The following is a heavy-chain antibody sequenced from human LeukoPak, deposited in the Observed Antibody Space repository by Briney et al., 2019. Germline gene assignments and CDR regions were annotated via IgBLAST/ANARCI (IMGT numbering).Heavy chain of an antibody. V-gene: IGHV3-7*01. D-gene: IGHD1-20*01. Sequence: GGSLRLSCAPSGFIFNNYWMSWVRQAPGKGLEWVASINEDGSAKYYMDSVEGRFTISRDNAKNSMDLQMNSLRAEDTAVYYCARGRNNFRYWGQGTLVTVSS. CDR1: GFIFNNYW. CDR3: ARGRNNFRY. CDR2: INEDGSAK. J-gene: IGHJ4*02.